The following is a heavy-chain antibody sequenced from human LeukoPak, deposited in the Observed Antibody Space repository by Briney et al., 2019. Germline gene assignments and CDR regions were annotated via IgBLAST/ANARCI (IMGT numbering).Heavy chain of an antibody. J-gene: IGHJ3*02. CDR2: IYCSGST. D-gene: IGHD1-26*01. Sequence: SETLSLTCTVSGGSISSYYWSWIRQPPGKGLEWIGYIYCSGSTNYNPSLKSRVTISVDTSKNQFSLKLSSVTAADTAVYYCARGGSYAAFDIWGQGTMVTVSS. CDR1: GGSISSYY. V-gene: IGHV4-59*01. CDR3: ARGGSYAAFDI.